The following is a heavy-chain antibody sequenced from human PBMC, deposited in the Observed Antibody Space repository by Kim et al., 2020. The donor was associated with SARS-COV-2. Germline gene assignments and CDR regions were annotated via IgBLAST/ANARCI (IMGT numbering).Heavy chain of an antibody. Sequence: GGTDYNPSLKSRVTMSADTSNNQFSLKLNSVTAADTAVYFCARGQLRLSYWGQGTLVIVSS. CDR2: GGT. D-gene: IGHD1-1*01. V-gene: IGHV4-34*01. CDR3: ARGQLRLSY. J-gene: IGHJ4*02.